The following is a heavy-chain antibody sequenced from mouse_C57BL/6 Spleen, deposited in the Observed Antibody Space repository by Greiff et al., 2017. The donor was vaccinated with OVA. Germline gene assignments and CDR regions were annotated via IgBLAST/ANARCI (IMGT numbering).Heavy chain of an antibody. Sequence: EVQLVESGPELVKPGASVKMSCKASGYTFTDYNMHWVKQSHGKSLEWIGYINPNNGGTSYNQKFKGKATLTVNKSSSTAYMELRSLTSEDSAVYYCARKGDDYEYFDYWGQGTTLTVSS. V-gene: IGHV1-22*01. J-gene: IGHJ2*01. D-gene: IGHD2-4*01. CDR1: GYTFTDYN. CDR3: ARKGDDYEYFDY. CDR2: INPNNGGT.